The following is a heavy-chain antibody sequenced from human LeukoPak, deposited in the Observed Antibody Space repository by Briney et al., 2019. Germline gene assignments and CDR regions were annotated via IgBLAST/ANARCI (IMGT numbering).Heavy chain of an antibody. CDR2: INSDGSST. Sequence: GGSLRLSCAAPGFTFSNYWMHWVRQTPGKGLVWVSRINSDGSSTSYADSVKGRFTISRDNAKNTLYLQMNSLRAEDTAVYYCASGRVAVAGNYDYWGQGTLVTVSS. CDR3: ASGRVAVAGNYDY. D-gene: IGHD6-19*01. CDR1: GFTFSNYW. J-gene: IGHJ4*02. V-gene: IGHV3-74*01.